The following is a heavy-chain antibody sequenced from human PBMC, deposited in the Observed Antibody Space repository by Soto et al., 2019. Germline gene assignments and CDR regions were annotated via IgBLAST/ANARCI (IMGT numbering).Heavy chain of an antibody. J-gene: IGHJ6*01. Sequence: PGGSLRRSCAASGFAFSGHTMNCVRQAQGNGLEWVSYIGDTTSSIYYADPVKGRFIISRNNARNSQFMPLSSLTDDDTAVYYCASGDCTGGICYGMGVRGHGTTVTVSS. CDR3: ASGDCTGGICYGMGV. CDR1: GFAFSGHT. D-gene: IGHD2-8*02. V-gene: IGHV3-48*02. CDR2: IGDTTSSI.